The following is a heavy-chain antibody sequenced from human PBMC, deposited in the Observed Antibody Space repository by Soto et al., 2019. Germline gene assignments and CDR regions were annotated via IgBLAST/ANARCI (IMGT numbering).Heavy chain of an antibody. CDR3: ARLRVIPPNVVDP. D-gene: IGHD3-16*02. V-gene: IGHV4-30-4*01. Sequence: SETLSLTCTVSGGSISSGDYYWSWIRQPPGKGLEWIGYIYYSGSTYYNPSLKSRVTISVDTSKNQFSLKLSSVAAADTAVYYCARLRVIPPNVVDPWCQGTLVTVSS. CDR2: IYYSGST. J-gene: IGHJ5*02. CDR1: GGSISSGDYY.